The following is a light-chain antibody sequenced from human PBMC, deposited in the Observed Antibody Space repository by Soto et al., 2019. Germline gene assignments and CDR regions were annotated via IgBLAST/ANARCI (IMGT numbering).Light chain of an antibody. J-gene: IGLJ1*01. CDR1: SSDVGAYNY. V-gene: IGLV2-8*01. Sequence: QSVLTQPPSASGSPGQSVTISCTGTSSDVGAYNYLSWYQQHPGKAPKLMIYEVSKRPSGVPDRFSGSKSGNTASLTVSGLQAEDEADYYCSSYAGGNNYVFGTGTKLTVL. CDR3: SSYAGGNNYV. CDR2: EVS.